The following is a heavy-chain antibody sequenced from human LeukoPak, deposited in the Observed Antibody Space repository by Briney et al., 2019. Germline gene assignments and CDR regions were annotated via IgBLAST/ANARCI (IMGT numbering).Heavy chain of an antibody. CDR1: GGSISSDNYY. D-gene: IGHD5-24*01. J-gene: IGHJ4*02. CDR3: AREELKMANVDY. V-gene: IGHV4-39*07. Sequence: PSETLSLTCTVSGGSISSDNYYWGWIRQSPGKGLEWIGDIYYSGITYYNPSLKSRVALSVDASKNRFSLKLSSMTAADTAVYFCAREELKMANVDYWGQGILVTVSS. CDR2: IYYSGIT.